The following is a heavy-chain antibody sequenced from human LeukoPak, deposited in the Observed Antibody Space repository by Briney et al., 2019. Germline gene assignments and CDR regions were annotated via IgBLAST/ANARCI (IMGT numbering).Heavy chain of an antibody. CDR2: ISYDGSNK. CDR1: GFTFSSYA. D-gene: IGHD3-10*01. CDR3: AKALWFGEFYYYYYGMDV. V-gene: IGHV3-30*04. J-gene: IGHJ6*02. Sequence: GGSLRLSCAASGFTFSSYAMHWVRQAPGKGLEWVAVISYDGSNKYYADSVKGRFTISRDNSKNTLYLQMNSLRAEDTAVYCCAKALWFGEFYYYYYGMDVWGQGTTVTVSS.